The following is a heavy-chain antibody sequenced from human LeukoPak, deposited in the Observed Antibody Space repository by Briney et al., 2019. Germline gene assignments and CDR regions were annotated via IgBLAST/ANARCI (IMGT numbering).Heavy chain of an antibody. CDR3: ARDLSSSWYWFDP. J-gene: IGHJ5*02. Sequence: SETLSLTCTVSGGSVRSHYWSWIRQPPGKGLEWIGYIYYSGSTNYNPSLKSRVTISVDTPKNQFSLKLSSVTAADTAVYYCARDLSSSWYWFDPWGQGTLVTVSS. D-gene: IGHD6-13*01. V-gene: IGHV4-59*02. CDR2: IYYSGST. CDR1: GGSVRSHY.